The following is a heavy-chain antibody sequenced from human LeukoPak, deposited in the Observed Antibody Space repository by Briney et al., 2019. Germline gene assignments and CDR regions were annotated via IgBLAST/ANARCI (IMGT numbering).Heavy chain of an antibody. J-gene: IGHJ4*02. V-gene: IGHV3-33*01. Sequence: PGGSLRLSCAASGFTFSDYAMHWVRQAPGRGLEWVALIWYDGSNKAYGDSAKGRFTISRDNSKNTLYLEMNSLRAEDTAVYFCARAPGYYNNPFFDYWGQGTLVPVSS. D-gene: IGHD4-11*01. CDR1: GFTFSDYA. CDR2: IWYDGSNK. CDR3: ARAPGYYNNPFFDY.